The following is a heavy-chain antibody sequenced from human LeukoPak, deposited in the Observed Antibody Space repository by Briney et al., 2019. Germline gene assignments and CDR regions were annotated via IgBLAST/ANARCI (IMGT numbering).Heavy chain of an antibody. CDR3: ARHQGYCSSTSCYGGLFWFDP. V-gene: IGHV7-4-1*02. J-gene: IGHJ5*02. CDR2: INTNTGNP. CDR1: GYTFTSYA. Sequence: ASVKVSCKASGYTFTSYAMNWVRQAPGQGLEWMGWINTNTGNPTYAQGFTGRFVFPLDTSVSTAYLQISSLKAEDTAVYYCARHQGYCSSTSCYGGLFWFDPWGQGTLVTVSS. D-gene: IGHD2-2*01.